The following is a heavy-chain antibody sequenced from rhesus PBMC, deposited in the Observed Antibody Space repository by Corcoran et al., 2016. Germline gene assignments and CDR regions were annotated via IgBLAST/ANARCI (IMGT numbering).Heavy chain of an antibody. D-gene: IGHD4-11*01. Sequence: QVQLQQWGEGLVKPSETLSLTCAVYGGSINSNYWRWIRQPPGKGLDWIGRIRSGGSTNYNPSLKSRVTISIDTSKNQFSLKLSSVTAADTAVYYCARGLIDYWGQGVLVTVSS. V-gene: IGHV4-160*01. CDR3: ARGLIDY. CDR1: GGSINSNY. CDR2: IRSGGST. J-gene: IGHJ4*01.